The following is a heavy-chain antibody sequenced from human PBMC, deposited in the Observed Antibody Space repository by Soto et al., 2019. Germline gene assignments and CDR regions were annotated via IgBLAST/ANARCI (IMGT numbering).Heavy chain of an antibody. V-gene: IGHV3-23*01. CDR2: ISGSGGST. Sequence: VGSLRLSYAATGVTFSNYSRNWVRQAPGKGLEWVSAISGSGGSTYYADSVKGRFTISRDNSKNTLYLQMNSLRAEDTAVYYCAKDRPYCSSTSCYPDAFDIWVQGTMVTVSS. CDR3: AKDRPYCSSTSCYPDAFDI. D-gene: IGHD2-2*01. CDR1: GVTFSNYS. J-gene: IGHJ3*02.